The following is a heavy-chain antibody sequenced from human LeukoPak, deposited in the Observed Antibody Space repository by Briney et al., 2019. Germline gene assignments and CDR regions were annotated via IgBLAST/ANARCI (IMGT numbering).Heavy chain of an antibody. CDR2: IYHTENT. J-gene: IGHJ6*02. D-gene: IGHD2-21*01. Sequence: SETLSLTCAVSGGSITSSNWWSWVRPPPGKGLEWIGEIYHTENTNYNPSLKSRVTISVDKSKSQFSLKVNSVTAADTAVYYCVRGYCGGGRCYGMDVWGQGTTVTVSS. CDR3: VRGYCGGGRCYGMDV. CDR1: GGSITSSNW. V-gene: IGHV4-4*02.